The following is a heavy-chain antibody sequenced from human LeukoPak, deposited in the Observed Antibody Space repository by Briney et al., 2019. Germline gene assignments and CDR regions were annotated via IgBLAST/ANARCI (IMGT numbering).Heavy chain of an antibody. CDR1: GFTFSGHY. D-gene: IGHD1-26*01. J-gene: IGHJ4*02. CDR3: ARGGLLFSGNYGIDF. V-gene: IGHV3-72*01. CDR2: IRNKAQSYTT. Sequence: GGSLRLSCAASGFTFSGHYMDWVRQAPGKGLEWVGRIRNKAQSYTTEYAASVKDRFTVSRDDSKNSLYLQIDSLKTEDTAVYYCARGGLLFSGNYGIDFWGQGTLLTVSS.